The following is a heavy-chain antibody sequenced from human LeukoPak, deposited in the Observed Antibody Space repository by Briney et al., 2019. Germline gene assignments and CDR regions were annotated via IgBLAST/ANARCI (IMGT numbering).Heavy chain of an antibody. Sequence: PSETLSLTCTVSGGSISSSSYYWGWIRQPPGKSLVWIGEINERENSSYNPSLKSRVTTSVDRSKNQFSLKVTSVTAADTAVYYCARGLFRSLVGTSIYAFDMWGQGTMVTVSS. J-gene: IGHJ3*02. CDR1: GGSISSSSYY. CDR3: ARGLFRSLVGTSIYAFDM. V-gene: IGHV4-39*07. D-gene: IGHD1-26*01. CDR2: INERENS.